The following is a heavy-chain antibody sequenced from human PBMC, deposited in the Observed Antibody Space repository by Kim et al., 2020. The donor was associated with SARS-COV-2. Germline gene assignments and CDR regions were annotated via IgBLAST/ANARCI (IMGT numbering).Heavy chain of an antibody. Sequence: GGSLRLSCAASGFTFSSYEMNWVRQAPGKGLEWVSYISSSGSTIYYADSVKGRFTISRDNAKNSLYLQMNSLRAEDTAVYYCARNTYYYDSSGYNTLGRFDYWGQGTLVTVSS. CDR1: GFTFSSYE. J-gene: IGHJ4*02. CDR3: ARNTYYYDSSGYNTLGRFDY. CDR2: ISSSGSTI. D-gene: IGHD3-22*01. V-gene: IGHV3-48*03.